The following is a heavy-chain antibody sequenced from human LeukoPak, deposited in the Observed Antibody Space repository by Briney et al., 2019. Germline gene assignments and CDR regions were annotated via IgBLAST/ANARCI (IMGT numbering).Heavy chain of an antibody. CDR2: IYYSGTT. J-gene: IGHJ4*02. CDR1: SGSISSDY. D-gene: IGHD2/OR15-2a*01. Sequence: PSETLSLTCTVSSGSISSDYWSWIRQPPGKGLEWIGYIYYSGTTNYNPSLKSRVTMSVDTSSKLFSLKLSSVTAADTAVYYCARSKYYFDYWGQGTLVTVSS. CDR3: ARSKYYFDY. V-gene: IGHV4-59*01.